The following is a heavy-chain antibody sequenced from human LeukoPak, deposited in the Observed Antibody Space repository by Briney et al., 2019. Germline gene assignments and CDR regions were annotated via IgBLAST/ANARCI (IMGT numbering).Heavy chain of an antibody. J-gene: IGHJ4*02. CDR3: TRDYASDY. CDR1: GFTFSRYE. D-gene: IGHD3-10*01. CDR2: ISRSGDTI. Sequence: GGSLRLSCAASGFTFSRYEMNWVRQAPGKGLEWVSYISRSGDTIYFADSVKGRFTISRDNAKNSLYLQMSSLRAEDTAVYYCTRDYASDYWGQGTLVTVSS. V-gene: IGHV3-48*03.